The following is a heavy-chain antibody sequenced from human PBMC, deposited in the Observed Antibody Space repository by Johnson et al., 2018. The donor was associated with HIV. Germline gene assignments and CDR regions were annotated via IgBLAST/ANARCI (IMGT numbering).Heavy chain of an antibody. CDR2: INWNGGST. V-gene: IGHV3-20*04. J-gene: IGHJ3*02. D-gene: IGHD1-7*01. Sequence: VHLVESGGGLVQPGGSLRLSCAASGFTFSDYYMNWIRQAPGKGLEWVSGINWNGGSTGYADSVRGRFTISRDNAKNALYVQMNNLRVEDTAVYYCARAGQLPEDAFDIWGQGTMVTVSS. CDR3: ARAGQLPEDAFDI. CDR1: GFTFSDYY.